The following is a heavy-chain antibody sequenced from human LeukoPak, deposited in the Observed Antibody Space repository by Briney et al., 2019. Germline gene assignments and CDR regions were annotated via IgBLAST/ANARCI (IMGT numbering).Heavy chain of an antibody. D-gene: IGHD6-13*01. Sequence: GGSLRLSCVVSGFTVSSNYMSWVRQAPGKGLEWVSVLYSGGNTYHADSVKGRFTISRDNSKNTLYLQMNSLRAEDTAVYYCAREGASSSFGYWSQGTLVTVSS. CDR1: GFTVSSNY. J-gene: IGHJ4*02. V-gene: IGHV3-53*01. CDR2: LYSGGNT. CDR3: AREGASSSFGY.